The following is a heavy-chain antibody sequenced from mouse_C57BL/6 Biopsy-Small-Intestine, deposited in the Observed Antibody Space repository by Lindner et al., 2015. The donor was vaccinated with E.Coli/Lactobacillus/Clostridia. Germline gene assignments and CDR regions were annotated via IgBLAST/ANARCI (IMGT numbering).Heavy chain of an antibody. D-gene: IGHD3-2*02. CDR3: ARRGISGYVYFDY. CDR1: GYTFTGYW. CDR2: IYPRSGDT. J-gene: IGHJ2*01. Sequence: VQLQESGAEVMKPGASVKLSCKATGYTFTGYWIEWVKQRPGHGLEWIGEIYPRSGDTYYNEKFKGKATLTADKSSSTAYMELRSLTSEDSAVYFCARRGISGYVYFDYWGQGTTLTVSS. V-gene: IGHV1-81*01.